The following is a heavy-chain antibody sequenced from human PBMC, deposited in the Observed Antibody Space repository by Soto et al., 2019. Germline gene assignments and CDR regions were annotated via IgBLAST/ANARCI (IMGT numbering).Heavy chain of an antibody. CDR3: ARDQGSPPLFAY. D-gene: IGHD3-10*01. CDR2: IYYSGST. J-gene: IGHJ4*02. Sequence: PSETLSLTCTVSGGSISSGGYYWSWIRQHPGKGLEWIGYIYYSGSTYYNPSLKSRVTISVDTSKNQFSLKLSSVTAADTAVYYCARDQGSPPLFAYWGQGTLVTVSS. CDR1: GGSISSGGYY. V-gene: IGHV4-31*03.